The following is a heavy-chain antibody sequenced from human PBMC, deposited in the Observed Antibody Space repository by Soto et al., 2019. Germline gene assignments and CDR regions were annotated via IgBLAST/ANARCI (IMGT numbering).Heavy chain of an antibody. V-gene: IGHV3-23*01. Sequence: EVQLLESGGGLVQPGGSLRLSCVVSGLTSRSHAMSWVRQAPGQGLEWVAGISGGGYTAYYPDSVRGRFTISRDNSKNTVNLQIDNLRADDTAVYYCAKDQGVATIKSSFDYWGQGTLVTVSS. D-gene: IGHD5-12*01. CDR1: GLTSRSHA. CDR3: AKDQGVATIKSSFDY. J-gene: IGHJ4*02. CDR2: ISGGGYTA.